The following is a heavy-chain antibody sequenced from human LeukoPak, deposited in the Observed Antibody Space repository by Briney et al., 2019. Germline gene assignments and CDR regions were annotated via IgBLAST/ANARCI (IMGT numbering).Heavy chain of an antibody. CDR2: ISGSGGST. D-gene: IGHD3-22*01. V-gene: IGHV3-23*01. Sequence: PGGSLRLSCVASGFTFSSYAMSWVRQAPGKGLEWVSAISGSGGSTYYADSVRGRFTISRDNSMNTLHLQMNSLRAEDTAVYYCASVPFVVIIGEYFQHWGQGTLVTVSS. CDR3: ASVPFVVIIGEYFQH. CDR1: GFTFSSYA. J-gene: IGHJ1*01.